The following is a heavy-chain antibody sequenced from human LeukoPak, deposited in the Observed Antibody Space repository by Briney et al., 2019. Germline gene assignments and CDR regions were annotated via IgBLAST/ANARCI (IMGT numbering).Heavy chain of an antibody. CDR2: IKQDGSEK. J-gene: IGHJ5*02. CDR3: ARSPGIAVAEGWFDP. CDR1: GFTFSSYW. D-gene: IGHD6-19*01. Sequence: GGSLRLSCAASGFTFSSYWMSWVRQAPGQGLEWVANIKQDGSEKYYVDSVKGRFTISRDNAKNSLYLQMNSLRAEDTAVYYCARSPGIAVAEGWFDPWGQGTLVTVSS. V-gene: IGHV3-7*05.